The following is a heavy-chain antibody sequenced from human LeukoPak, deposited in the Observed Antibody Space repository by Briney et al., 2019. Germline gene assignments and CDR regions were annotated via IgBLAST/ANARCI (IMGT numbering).Heavy chain of an antibody. CDR2: ISSSSSYI. CDR3: ARDFSYYDSSGQCGY. J-gene: IGHJ4*02. D-gene: IGHD3-22*01. V-gene: IGHV3-21*01. CDR1: GFTFSSYS. Sequence: GGSLRLSCAASGFTFSSYSMNWVRQAPGKGLESVSSISSSSSYIYYADSVKGRFTISRDNAKNSLYLQMNSLRAEDTAVYYCARDFSYYDSSGQCGYWGQGTLVTVSS.